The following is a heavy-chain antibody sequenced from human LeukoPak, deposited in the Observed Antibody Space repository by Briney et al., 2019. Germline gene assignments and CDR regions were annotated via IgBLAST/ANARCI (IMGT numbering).Heavy chain of an antibody. CDR3: AKDRIAARHIIDY. CDR1: GFTFSSYG. Sequence: GGSLRLSCAASGFTFSSYGMHWVRQAPGKGLEWVAFTRYDGSNKYYADSVKGRFTISRDNSKNTLYLQMNSLRAEDTAVYYCAKDRIAARHIIDYWGQGTLVTVSS. D-gene: IGHD6-6*01. V-gene: IGHV3-30*02. J-gene: IGHJ4*02. CDR2: TRYDGSNK.